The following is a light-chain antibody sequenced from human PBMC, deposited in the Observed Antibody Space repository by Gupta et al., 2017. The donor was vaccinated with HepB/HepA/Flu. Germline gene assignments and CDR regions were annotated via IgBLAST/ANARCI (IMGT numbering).Light chain of an antibody. CDR2: GEN. Sequence: SSELTQDPAVSVALGQSIRITCQGDSLTKYYASWYQQKPGQAPALVMCGENSRPSGIPDRFAGSRSGKKDSLKITGAQAEDEADDFCNYRDISGDHLGLGSGTRINVL. CDR3: NYRDISGDHLG. J-gene: IGLJ1*01. CDR1: SLTKYY. V-gene: IGLV3-19*01.